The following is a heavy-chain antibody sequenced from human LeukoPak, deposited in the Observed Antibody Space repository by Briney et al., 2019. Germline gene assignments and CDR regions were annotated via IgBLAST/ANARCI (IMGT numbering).Heavy chain of an antibody. Sequence: ASVKLSCKASGYTFTDYYIHWVRQAPGQGLEWMGCINPATGVTRYAQNFQGRVTLTRDTPISTVYLGLSRLTSDDTAVYYCAREGCVGGSCFATIGWFDPWGQGALVTVSS. V-gene: IGHV1-2*02. CDR3: AREGCVGGSCFATIGWFDP. CDR1: GYTFTDYY. D-gene: IGHD2-15*01. CDR2: INPATGVT. J-gene: IGHJ5*02.